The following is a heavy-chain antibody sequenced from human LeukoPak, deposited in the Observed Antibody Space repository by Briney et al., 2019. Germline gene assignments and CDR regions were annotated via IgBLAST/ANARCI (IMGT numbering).Heavy chain of an antibody. CDR1: GFTVSTNY. J-gene: IGHJ2*01. V-gene: IGHV3-53*01. CDR2: SYSGGSS. D-gene: IGHD3-16*02. Sequence: GGSLRLSCAASGFTVSTNYMSWVRQAPGKGLEWVSVSYSGGSSYNADSVKGRFTISRDNSKNTLYLQMNSLRAEDTAVYFCAREEHYRRYFALWGRGTLVTVSS. CDR3: AREEHYRRYFAL.